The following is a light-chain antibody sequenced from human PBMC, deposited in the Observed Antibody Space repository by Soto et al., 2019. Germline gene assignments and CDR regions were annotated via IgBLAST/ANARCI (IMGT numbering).Light chain of an antibody. CDR1: QSVSSY. CDR3: QQRSNWPLT. V-gene: IGKV3-11*01. J-gene: IGKJ4*01. CDR2: DAS. Sequence: IVLTQSPATLSLSPGERATLSCRASQSVSSYLAWYQQNPGQAPSLLIYDASNRATGIPARFSGSGSGTDFTLTISSLEPEDFAVYYCQQRSNWPLTFGGGTKVEIK.